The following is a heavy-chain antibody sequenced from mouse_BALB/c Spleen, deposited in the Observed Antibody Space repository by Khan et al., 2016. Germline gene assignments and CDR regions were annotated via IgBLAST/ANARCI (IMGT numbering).Heavy chain of an antibody. Sequence: EVQLVETGGGLVQPKGSLKLSCAASGFTFNTNAMNWVRQAPGKGLEWVARIRSKSNNYATYYADSVKDRITISRDDSQSMHYLQMNNLKTEDTAMYYCVRDMITRAYWGQGTLVTVSA. V-gene: IGHV10S3*01. D-gene: IGHD2-4*01. CDR1: GFTFNTNA. J-gene: IGHJ3*01. CDR2: IRSKSNNYAT. CDR3: VRDMITRAY.